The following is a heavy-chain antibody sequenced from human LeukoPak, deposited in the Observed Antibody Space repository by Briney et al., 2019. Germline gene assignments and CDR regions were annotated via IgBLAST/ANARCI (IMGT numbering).Heavy chain of an antibody. V-gene: IGHV4-34*01. CDR3: ARGGPRDSSGYYPDFDY. CDR1: GGSFSGYY. D-gene: IGHD3-22*01. Sequence: SETLSLTCAVYGGSFSGYYWTWIRQPPGKGLEWLGEINHSGSTNYNPSLKSRVTISVDTSKNQFSLKLSSVTAADTAVYYCARGGPRDSSGYYPDFDYWGQGTLVTVSS. J-gene: IGHJ4*02. CDR2: INHSGST.